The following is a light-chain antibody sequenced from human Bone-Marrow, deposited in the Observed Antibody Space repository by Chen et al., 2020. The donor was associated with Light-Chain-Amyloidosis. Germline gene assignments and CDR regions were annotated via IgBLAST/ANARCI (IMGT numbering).Light chain of an antibody. CDR3: CAYAGTYKLI. J-gene: IGLJ2*01. Sequence: QSALTQPRSVSGSPGQSVTISCTGTSSDIGSYNYVSWYQQHPGKAPRLIIYDVNRRPSGVPHRFSGSTSGNTASLTISGLQPEDESDFDCCAYAGTYKLIFGGGTKLTVL. CDR2: DVN. CDR1: SSDIGSYNY. V-gene: IGLV2-11*01.